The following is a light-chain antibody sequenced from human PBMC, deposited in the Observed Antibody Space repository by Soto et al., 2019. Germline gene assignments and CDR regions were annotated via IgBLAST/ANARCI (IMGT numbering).Light chain of an antibody. J-gene: IGKJ1*01. CDR2: GAS. V-gene: IGKV3-20*01. CDR3: HQYGSSPGT. Sequence: EIVLTPSPGTLALSPGERATLSCRASQSVTSNYLAWYQQKPGQAPRLLIFGASIRDTGIPDSFSGSGSGTDFTLTISRLEPEDFAVYYCHQYGSSPGTFGQGTKVDIK. CDR1: QSVTSNY.